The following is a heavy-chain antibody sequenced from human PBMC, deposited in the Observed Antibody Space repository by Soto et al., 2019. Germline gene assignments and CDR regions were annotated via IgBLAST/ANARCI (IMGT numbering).Heavy chain of an antibody. CDR1: GGSISSYY. J-gene: IGHJ6*02. Sequence: QVQLQESGPGLVKPSETLSLTCTVSGGSISSYYWSWIRQPPGKGLEWIGYIYYSGSTNYNPSLKSRVTISVDTSKNQFSLKLSSVTAADTAVYYCARDPYRRRSGSYLGMDVWGQGTTVTVSS. V-gene: IGHV4-59*01. CDR3: ARDPYRRRSGSYLGMDV. D-gene: IGHD3-10*01. CDR2: IYYSGST.